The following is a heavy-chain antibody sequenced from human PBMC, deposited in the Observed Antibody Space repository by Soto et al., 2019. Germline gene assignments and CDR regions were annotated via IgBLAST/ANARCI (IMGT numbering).Heavy chain of an antibody. Sequence: QVQLVQSGAEVKKPGASVKVSCKASGYTFTSYGISWVRQAPGQGLEWMGWISAYNGNTNRAQTLQGRVTITTDTSTSTAYTELRGVSSDDTAVYYCASDRVYRSDYWGQGTPVTVSS. CDR1: GYTFTSYG. CDR2: ISAYNGNT. V-gene: IGHV1-18*01. CDR3: ASDRVYRSDY. J-gene: IGHJ4*02. D-gene: IGHD1-26*01.